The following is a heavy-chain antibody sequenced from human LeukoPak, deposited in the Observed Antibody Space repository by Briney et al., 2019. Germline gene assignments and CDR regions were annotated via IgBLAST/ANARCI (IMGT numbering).Heavy chain of an antibody. CDR3: ARGPLGDSSGYYDYWYFDL. CDR1: GGSISSGGYY. J-gene: IGHJ2*01. V-gene: IGHV4-31*03. D-gene: IGHD3-22*01. Sequence: SETLSLTCTVSGGSISSGGYYWSWIRQHPGKGLEWIGYIYYSGSTYYNPSLKSRVTISVDTSKNQFSLKLSPVTAADTAVYYCARGPLGDSSGYYDYWYFDLWGRGTLVTVSS. CDR2: IYYSGST.